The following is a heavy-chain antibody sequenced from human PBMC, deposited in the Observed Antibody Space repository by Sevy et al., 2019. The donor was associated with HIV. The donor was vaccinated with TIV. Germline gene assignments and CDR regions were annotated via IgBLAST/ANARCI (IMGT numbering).Heavy chain of an antibody. V-gene: IGHV3-33*01. CDR1: GFTFSSFG. D-gene: IGHD4-17*01. J-gene: IGHJ4*01. CDR2: IWFDGSNT. Sequence: GGSLRLSCAASGFTFSSFGMHWVRQAPGKGLEWVAVIWFDGSNTYYVDSVKGRFTISRDIAKNTLHLQMNSLRAEDMAVYYCAIDLEFYDSGDYGPAFMPDFWGHGTLVTVSS. CDR3: AIDLEFYDSGDYGPAFMPDF.